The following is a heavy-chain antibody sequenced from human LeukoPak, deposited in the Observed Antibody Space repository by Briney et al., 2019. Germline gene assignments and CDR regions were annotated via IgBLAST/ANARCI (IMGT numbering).Heavy chain of an antibody. Sequence: GASVTVSFKASGYTFTIYDINWVRQATGQGLEWMGWMNPNSGNTGYAQKFQGRVTITRNTSISTAYMELSSLTSEDTAVYYCARTCSSTSCSDFDYWGQGTLVTVSS. D-gene: IGHD2-2*01. V-gene: IGHV1-8*03. CDR2: MNPNSGNT. J-gene: IGHJ4*02. CDR3: ARTCSSTSCSDFDY. CDR1: GYTFTIYD.